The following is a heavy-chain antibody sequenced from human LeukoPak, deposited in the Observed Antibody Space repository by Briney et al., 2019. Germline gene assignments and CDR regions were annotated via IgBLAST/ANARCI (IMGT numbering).Heavy chain of an antibody. CDR1: GFTFSSYS. CDR3: ARHGGGSSSWYASFDY. CDR2: ISSSSSYI. J-gene: IGHJ4*02. D-gene: IGHD6-13*01. V-gene: IGHV3-21*01. Sequence: GGSLRLSCAASGFTFSSYSMNWVRQAPGKGLEWDSSISSSSSYIYYADSVKGRFTISRDNAKNSLYLQMNSLRAEDTAVYYCARHGGGSSSWYASFDYWGQGTLVTVSS.